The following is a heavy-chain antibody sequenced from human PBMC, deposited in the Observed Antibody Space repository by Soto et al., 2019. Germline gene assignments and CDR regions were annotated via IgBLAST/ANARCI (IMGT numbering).Heavy chain of an antibody. Sequence: QVQLQESGPELVKPSETLSLTCTVSGGSISSYYWSWIRQPPGKGLEWIGYSYYRGSTNYNPSLERRVTISVDTSKTQYPLKLSSVTAADTAVYCCARALRIAAPFDYWGQGTLVTVSS. CDR2: SYYRGST. V-gene: IGHV4-59*01. D-gene: IGHD6-13*01. CDR1: GGSISSYY. J-gene: IGHJ4*02. CDR3: ARALRIAAPFDY.